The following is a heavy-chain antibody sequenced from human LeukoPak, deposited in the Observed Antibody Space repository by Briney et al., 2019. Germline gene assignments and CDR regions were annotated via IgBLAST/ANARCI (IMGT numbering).Heavy chain of an antibody. V-gene: IGHV3-13*04. J-gene: IGHJ3*02. Sequence: GGSLRLSCAASGFTFSSYDMHWVRQTTGEGLEWVSGIDTAGGTYYPGSAKGRFTISRDNAKNSLYLQTNSLRAGDTALYYCARRRGGLGSYSDAFDIWGQGTMVTVSS. CDR2: IDTAGGT. CDR1: GFTFSSYD. D-gene: IGHD3-10*01. CDR3: ARRRGGLGSYSDAFDI.